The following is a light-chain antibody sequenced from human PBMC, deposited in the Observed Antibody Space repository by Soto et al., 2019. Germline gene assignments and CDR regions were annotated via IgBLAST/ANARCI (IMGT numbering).Light chain of an antibody. J-gene: IGKJ4*01. Sequence: DLQITQSPSTLSASVGDRVTITCRASQSISSWLAWYQQKPGKAPKLLIYDASSLESGVPLRFSGSGSGTDFTLTISSLQPDDFATYYCQEYSSYSTFGGGTKVDIK. CDR1: QSISSW. CDR2: DAS. V-gene: IGKV1-5*01. CDR3: QEYSSYST.